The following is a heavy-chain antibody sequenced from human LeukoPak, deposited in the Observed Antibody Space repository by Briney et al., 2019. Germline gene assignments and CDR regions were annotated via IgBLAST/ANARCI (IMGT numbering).Heavy chain of an antibody. V-gene: IGHV3-21*01. CDR3: ARDTPAGNYYDSSGTTKNDY. CDR2: ISSSSSYI. D-gene: IGHD3-22*01. Sequence: GGSLRLSCAASGFTFSRYSMNWVRQAPGKGLEWVSSISSSSSYIYYADPVKGRFTISRDNAKNSLYLQMNSLRAEDTAVYYCARDTPAGNYYDSSGTTKNDYWGQGTLVTVSS. J-gene: IGHJ4*02. CDR1: GFTFSRYS.